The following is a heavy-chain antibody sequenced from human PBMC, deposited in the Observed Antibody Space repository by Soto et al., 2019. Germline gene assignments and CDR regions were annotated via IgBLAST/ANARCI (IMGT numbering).Heavy chain of an antibody. Sequence: SQTLSLTCAISGDSVSSNSAAWNWIRLSPSRGLEWLARTYYRSRWYNDYAVSVRSRITVNPDTSKNQFSLQLTSVTPEDTAVYYCARDRFQNYYMDVWGKGTTVTVSS. V-gene: IGHV6-1*01. CDR2: TYYRSRWYN. CDR3: ARDRFQNYYMDV. J-gene: IGHJ6*03. CDR1: GDSVSSNSAA.